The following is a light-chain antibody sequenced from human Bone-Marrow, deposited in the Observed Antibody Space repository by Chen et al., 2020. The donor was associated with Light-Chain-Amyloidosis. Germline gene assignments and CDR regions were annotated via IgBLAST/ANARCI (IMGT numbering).Light chain of an antibody. J-gene: IGKJ4*01. CDR1: QSVSRN. V-gene: IGKV3-15*01. CDR2: GAS. Sequence: EIVMTQSPATLSVSPGERATLSCRASQSVSRNLAWYQQNPGQAPSLLIYGASTRATGIPARFSGRGCGTECTLTISSLQSEDFTVDYCQQYNNWPGVFGGGTKVEIK. CDR3: QQYNNWPGV.